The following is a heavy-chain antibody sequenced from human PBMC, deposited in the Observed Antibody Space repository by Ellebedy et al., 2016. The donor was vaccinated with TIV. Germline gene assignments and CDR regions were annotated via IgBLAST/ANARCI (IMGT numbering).Heavy chain of an antibody. D-gene: IGHD5/OR15-5a*01. Sequence: GGSLRLXCAASGFTFSSYWMSWVRQAPGKGLEWVANIKQHGSEEYYVDFVKGRFTISRDNANNSLYLQMNSLRAEDTAVYYCARPRSVDYAMDVWGQGTTVTVSS. V-gene: IGHV3-7*01. CDR3: ARPRSVDYAMDV. CDR1: GFTFSSYW. CDR2: IKQHGSEE. J-gene: IGHJ6*02.